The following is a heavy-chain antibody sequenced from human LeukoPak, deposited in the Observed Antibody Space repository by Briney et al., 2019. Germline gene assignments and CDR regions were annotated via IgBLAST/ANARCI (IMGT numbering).Heavy chain of an antibody. J-gene: IGHJ6*04. Sequence: GRSLRLSCAASGFTFSSYEMNWVRQAPGKGLEWVSYISSSGSTIYYADPVKGRFTTSRDNAKNSLYLQMNSLRAEDTAVYYCAELGITMIGGVWGKGTTVTISS. D-gene: IGHD3-10*02. V-gene: IGHV3-48*03. CDR2: ISSSGSTI. CDR3: AELGITMIGGV. CDR1: GFTFSSYE.